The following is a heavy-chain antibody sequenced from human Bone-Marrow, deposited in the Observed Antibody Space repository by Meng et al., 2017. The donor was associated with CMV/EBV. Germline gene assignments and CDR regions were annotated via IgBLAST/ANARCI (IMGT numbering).Heavy chain of an antibody. CDR3: AKSPSGYSDWLGLGPFDY. D-gene: IGHD3-9*01. CDR2: ISGSGGST. J-gene: IGHJ4*02. Sequence: GGSLRLACAASGFIFSSYAMSWVSQAPGKGLEWVSAISGSGGSTYYADSVKGRFTISRDNSKNTLYLQMNSLRAEDTAVYYCAKSPSGYSDWLGLGPFDYWGQGTLATVSS. V-gene: IGHV3-23*01. CDR1: GFIFSSYA.